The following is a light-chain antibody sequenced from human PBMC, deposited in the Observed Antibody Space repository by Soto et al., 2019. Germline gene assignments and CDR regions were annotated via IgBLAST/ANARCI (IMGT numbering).Light chain of an antibody. Sequence: QSALTQPASVSGSPGQSITISCTGTSSDIGAYNHVSWYQQYPGKAPTLMIYEVTNRPSGVSSRFSGSKSGNTASLTISGLQAEDEGDYYCSSYTTSDAWVFGGGTKVTVL. J-gene: IGLJ3*02. V-gene: IGLV2-14*01. CDR3: SSYTTSDAWV. CDR1: SSDIGAYNH. CDR2: EVT.